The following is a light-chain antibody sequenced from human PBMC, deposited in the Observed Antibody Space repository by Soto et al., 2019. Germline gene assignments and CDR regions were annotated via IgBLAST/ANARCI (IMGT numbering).Light chain of an antibody. Sequence: EIVLTQSPGTLSLSPGERATLSCRASQSVSSSYLAWYQQKPGQAPRLLIYGASSRATGIPDRFSGSGSGTHFTLTSSRLEPEDFAVYYCQQSGSSPWTFGQGTKVEIK. CDR2: GAS. J-gene: IGKJ1*01. V-gene: IGKV3-20*01. CDR3: QQSGSSPWT. CDR1: QSVSSSY.